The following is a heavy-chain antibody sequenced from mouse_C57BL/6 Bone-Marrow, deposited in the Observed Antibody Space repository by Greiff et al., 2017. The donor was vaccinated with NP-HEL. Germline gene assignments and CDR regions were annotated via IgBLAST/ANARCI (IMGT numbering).Heavy chain of an antibody. CDR3: ARRRGAMDY. J-gene: IGHJ4*01. CDR2: ISNGGGST. Sequence: DVHLVESGGGLVQPGGSLKLSCAASGFTFSDYYMYWVRQTPEKRLEWVAYISNGGGSTYYPDTVKGRFTISRDNAKNTLYLQMSRLKSEDTAMYYCARRRGAMDYWGQGTSVTVSS. CDR1: GFTFSDYY. V-gene: IGHV5-12*01.